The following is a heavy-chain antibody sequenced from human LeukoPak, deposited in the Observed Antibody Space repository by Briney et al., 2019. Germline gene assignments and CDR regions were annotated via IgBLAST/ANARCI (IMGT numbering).Heavy chain of an antibody. CDR1: GGSLSSGSYY. Sequence: SQTLSLTCTVSGGSLSSGSYYWSWIRQPAGKGLEWIGRIYTSGSTNYNPSLKSRVTISGDTSKIQFSLKLSSVTAADTAVYYCARCPYDILTGYYSVDYWGQGTLVTVSS. CDR2: IYTSGST. D-gene: IGHD3-9*01. CDR3: ARCPYDILTGYYSVDY. V-gene: IGHV4-61*02. J-gene: IGHJ4*02.